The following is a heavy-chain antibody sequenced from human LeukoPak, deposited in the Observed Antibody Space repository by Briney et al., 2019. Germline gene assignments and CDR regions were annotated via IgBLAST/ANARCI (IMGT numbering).Heavy chain of an antibody. CDR1: GFTFSSYG. CDR3: ARDSTYDILTGYYHSAFDI. V-gene: IGHV3-7*01. Sequence: GGSLRLSCAASGFTFSSYGMSWVRQAPGKGLEWVANIKQDGSEKYYVDSVKGRFTISRDNAKNSLYLQMNSLRAEDTAVYYCARDSTYDILTGYYHSAFDIWGQGTMVTVSS. J-gene: IGHJ3*02. CDR2: IKQDGSEK. D-gene: IGHD3-9*01.